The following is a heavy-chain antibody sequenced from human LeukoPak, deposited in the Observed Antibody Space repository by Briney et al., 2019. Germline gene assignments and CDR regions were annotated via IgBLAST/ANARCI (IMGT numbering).Heavy chain of an antibody. CDR1: GFTFSSYW. Sequence: GGSLRLSCAASGFTFSSYWMHWVRQAPGKGLDWVAVISNDGSKKYYADSVKGRFTISRDNSKNTLSLQVSSLRAEDTAVYYCARDRCSGGSCYVFDYWGQGTLVTVSS. CDR3: ARDRCSGGSCYVFDY. V-gene: IGHV3-30*03. D-gene: IGHD2-15*01. CDR2: ISNDGSKK. J-gene: IGHJ4*02.